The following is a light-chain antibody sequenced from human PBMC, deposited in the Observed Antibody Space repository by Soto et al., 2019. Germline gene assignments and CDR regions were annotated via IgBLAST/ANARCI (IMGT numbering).Light chain of an antibody. Sequence: QPVLTQPPSVSGAPGQRVAISCTGSSSNIGAGYDVHWYQQLPGTAPKLLIYGNDNRPSGVPDRFSGSKSGTSASLAITGLQAEYEADYYCQSYDSSLSAVFGGGTQLTVL. CDR2: GND. V-gene: IGLV1-40*01. CDR1: SSNIGAGYD. J-gene: IGLJ7*01. CDR3: QSYDSSLSAV.